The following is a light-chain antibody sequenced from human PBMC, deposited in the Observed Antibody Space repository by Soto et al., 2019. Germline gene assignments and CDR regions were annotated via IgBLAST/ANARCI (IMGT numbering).Light chain of an antibody. CDR3: CSYAGSIYV. J-gene: IGLJ1*01. CDR1: SSDVGGYNH. Sequence: QSALTQPRSVSGSPGQSVTISCTGTSSDVGGYNHVSWYQQHPGKAPKLMIYDVSKRPPGVPDRFSGSKSGNTASLTISGLQAEDEADYYCCSYAGSIYVFGTGTKVTVL. V-gene: IGLV2-11*01. CDR2: DVS.